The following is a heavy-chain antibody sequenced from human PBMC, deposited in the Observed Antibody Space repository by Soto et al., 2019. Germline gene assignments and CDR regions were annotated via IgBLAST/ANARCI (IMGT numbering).Heavy chain of an antibody. D-gene: IGHD3-9*01. V-gene: IGHV1-46*01. J-gene: IGHJ5*02. CDR2: INPSGGST. Sequence: SVKVSCKASGYTFTSYYMHWVRQDPGQGLEWMGIINPSGGSTSYAQKFQGRVTMTRDTSTSTVYMELSSLRSEDTAVYYCARERNDILTGYYRWFDPWGQGTLVTVSS. CDR1: GYTFTSYY. CDR3: ARERNDILTGYYRWFDP.